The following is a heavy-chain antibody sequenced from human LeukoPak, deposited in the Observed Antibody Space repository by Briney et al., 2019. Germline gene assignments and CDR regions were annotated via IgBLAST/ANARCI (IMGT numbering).Heavy chain of an antibody. J-gene: IGHJ4*02. CDR3: AKDQGYSYGIDY. Sequence: GGSLRLSCAASGFTFSSYGMHWVRQAPGKGLEWVAFIRYDGSNKYYADSVKGRFTISRDNSKNTLYLQMNSLRAEDTAVYYCAKDQGYSYGIDYWGQGTLVTFSS. CDR1: GFTFSSYG. CDR2: IRYDGSNK. D-gene: IGHD5-18*01. V-gene: IGHV3-30*02.